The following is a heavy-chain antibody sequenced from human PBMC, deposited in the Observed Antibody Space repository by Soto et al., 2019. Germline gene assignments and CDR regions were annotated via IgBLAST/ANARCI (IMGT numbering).Heavy chain of an antibody. V-gene: IGHV3-74*01. CDR2: INSDGSNT. Sequence: GSLRLSCAASGFTLSSYWMHWVRQAPGKGLVRVSRINSDGSNTNYADSVKGRFTISRDNAKNTLYLQMNSLRAEDTAVYYCATGPSSSFYYTIGYWGQGTLVTVSS. CDR1: GFTLSSYW. CDR3: ATGPSSSFYYTIGY. D-gene: IGHD3-22*01. J-gene: IGHJ4*02.